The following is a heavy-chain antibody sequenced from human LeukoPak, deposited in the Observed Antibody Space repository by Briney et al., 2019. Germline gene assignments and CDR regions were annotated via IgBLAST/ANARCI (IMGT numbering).Heavy chain of an antibody. CDR2: IYPGDSDT. J-gene: IGHJ4*02. Sequence: GESLKISCKGSGYGFTSYWIGWVRQMPGKGLEWMGIIYPGDSDTRYSPSFQGQVTISADKSISTAYLQWSSLKASDTAMYYCARLIDARRDGYSYYFDYWGQGTLVTVSS. CDR3: ARLIDARRDGYSYYFDY. V-gene: IGHV5-51*01. CDR1: GYGFTSYW. D-gene: IGHD5-24*01.